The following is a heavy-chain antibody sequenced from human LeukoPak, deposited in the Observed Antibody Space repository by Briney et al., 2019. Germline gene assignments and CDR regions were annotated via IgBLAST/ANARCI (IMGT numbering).Heavy chain of an antibody. Sequence: SETLSLTCAVYGGSFSGYYWSWIRQHPGKGLEWIGYIYYSGSTYYNPSLKSRVTISVDTSKNQFSLKLSSVTAADTAVYHCARGFSASAGMDVWGQGTTVTVSS. CDR1: GGSFSGYY. V-gene: IGHV4-31*11. J-gene: IGHJ6*02. D-gene: IGHD3-10*01. CDR2: IYYSGST. CDR3: ARGFSASAGMDV.